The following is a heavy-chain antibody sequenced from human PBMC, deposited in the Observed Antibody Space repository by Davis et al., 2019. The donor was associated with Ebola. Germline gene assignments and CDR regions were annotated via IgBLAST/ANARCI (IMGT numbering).Heavy chain of an antibody. CDR1: GYTFTTYY. Sequence: AASVKVSCKASGYTFTTYYMVWVRQAPRQGLEWMGIINLSDGDTRYEQKFQGRVTMTRDKSTNTVYMDLSRLRCEDTAVYYCAKAIYYYDGSAYSDVWGQGTLVTVSS. CDR3: AKAIYYYDGSAYSDV. CDR2: INLSDGDT. V-gene: IGHV1-46*01. J-gene: IGHJ4*02. D-gene: IGHD3-22*01.